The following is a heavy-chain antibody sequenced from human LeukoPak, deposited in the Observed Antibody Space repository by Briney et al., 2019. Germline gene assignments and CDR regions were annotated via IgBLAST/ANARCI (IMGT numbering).Heavy chain of an antibody. CDR1: GFSLSNYW. CDR2: INQDGSDK. J-gene: IGHJ6*02. D-gene: IGHD3-10*01. Sequence: PGGSLRLSCAASGFSLSNYWMSWVRQAPGKGLEWVANINQDGSDKNYVDSVMGRFTISKDNAKNSVYLQMNSLRPEDTAIYYCAWYGVTHGLDVWGQGTTVTVSS. CDR3: AWYGVTHGLDV. V-gene: IGHV3-7*01.